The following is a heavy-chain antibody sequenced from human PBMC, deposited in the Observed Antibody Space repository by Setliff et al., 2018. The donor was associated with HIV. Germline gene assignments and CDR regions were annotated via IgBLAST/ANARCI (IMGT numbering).Heavy chain of an antibody. CDR2: IFHSGST. V-gene: IGHV4-4*02. CDR1: GGSISDNNW. CDR3: AGGPNLLTHYYDSSGYAVGYSDH. D-gene: IGHD3-22*01. J-gene: IGHJ4*02. Sequence: NPSETLSLTCAVSGGSISDNNWWSWVRQPPGKELEWIGEIFHSGSTNYNPSLKSRVTILVDKSKNQLSLRLSSVTAADTAVYYCAGGPNLLTHYYDSSGYAVGYSDHWGQGTLVTVSS.